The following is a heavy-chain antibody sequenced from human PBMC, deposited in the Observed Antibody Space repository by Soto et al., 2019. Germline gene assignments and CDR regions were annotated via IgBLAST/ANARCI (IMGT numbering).Heavy chain of an antibody. J-gene: IGHJ1*01. CDR2: INPNSGGT. V-gene: IGHV1-2*04. Sequence: GASVKVSCKASGYTFTGYYMHWVRQAPGQGLEWMGWINPNSGGTNYAQKFQGWVTMTRDTSISTAYMELSRLRSDDTAVYYCARGDVVVVAATLTEYFQHWGQGNLVTVS. D-gene: IGHD2-15*01. CDR1: GYTFTGYY. CDR3: ARGDVVVVAATLTEYFQH.